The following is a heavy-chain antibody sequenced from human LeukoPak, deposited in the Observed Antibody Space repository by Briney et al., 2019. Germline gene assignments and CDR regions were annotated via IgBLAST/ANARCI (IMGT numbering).Heavy chain of an antibody. D-gene: IGHD4-17*01. Sequence: ASVKVSCKASGYTFTSYYMHWVRQAPGQGLEWMGLINPTGGSTGYAQKFQGRVTITADKSTSTAYMELSSLRSEDTAVYYCARVATVTNNWFDPWGQGTLVTVSS. J-gene: IGHJ5*02. CDR2: INPTGGST. V-gene: IGHV1-46*01. CDR1: GYTFTSYY. CDR3: ARVATVTNNWFDP.